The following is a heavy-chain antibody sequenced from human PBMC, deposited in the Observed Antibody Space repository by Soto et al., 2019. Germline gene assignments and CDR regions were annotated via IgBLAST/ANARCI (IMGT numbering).Heavy chain of an antibody. CDR3: ARHDVSYHGPGWFDP. CDR1: GGSFSNSFYY. CDR2: ISSSGGT. J-gene: IGHJ5*02. Sequence: SETLSLTCTVSGGSFSNSFYYWGWIRQPPGKGLEWIGSISSSGGTYDNPSLESRVTISVDMSKNQFSLKLSSVTAADTAAYYCARHDVSYHGPGWFDPWGQGTLVTVSS. V-gene: IGHV4-39*01. D-gene: IGHD1-26*01.